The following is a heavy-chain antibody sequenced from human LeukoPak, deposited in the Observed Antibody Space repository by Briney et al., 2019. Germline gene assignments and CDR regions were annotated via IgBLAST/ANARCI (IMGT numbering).Heavy chain of an antibody. V-gene: IGHV1-3*03. CDR3: ARGGTAAAGTVDY. D-gene: IGHD6-13*01. J-gene: IGHJ4*02. CDR1: GYTFTSYA. Sequence: ASVKVSCKASGYTFTSYAMHWVRQAPGQRLEWMGWINAGNGNTKYSQEFQGRVTITADKSTSTAYMELSSLRSEDTAVYYCARGGTAAAGTVDYWGQGTLVTVSS. CDR2: INAGNGNT.